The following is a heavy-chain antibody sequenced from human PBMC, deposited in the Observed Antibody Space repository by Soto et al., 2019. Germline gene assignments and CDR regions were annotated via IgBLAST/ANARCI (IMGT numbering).Heavy chain of an antibody. J-gene: IGHJ6*02. CDR3: ARDRGYDFWSGSYYYYGMDV. CDR1: GYTFTSYA. D-gene: IGHD3-3*01. Sequence: QVQLVQSGAEVKKPGASVKVSCKASGYTFTSYAMHWVRQAPGQRLEWMGWINAGNGNTKYSQKFQGRVTITRDTSASTAYMELSSLRSEDTAVYYCARDRGYDFWSGSYYYYGMDVWGQGTTATVSS. V-gene: IGHV1-3*01. CDR2: INAGNGNT.